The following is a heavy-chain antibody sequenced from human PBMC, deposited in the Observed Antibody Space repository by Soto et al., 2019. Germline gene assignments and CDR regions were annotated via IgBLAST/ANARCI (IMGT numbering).Heavy chain of an antibody. V-gene: IGHV4-31*03. Sequence: QVQLQESGPGLVKPSQTLSLTCTVSGGSIRSGGYYWSWIRQHPGTGLEWIGNIFYSGSTYYNPSLKSRVTISVDTSKSQFSLNLSSVTAADTAVYVCARSYYNSYVYGNWGQGTLVTVSS. D-gene: IGHD4-4*01. CDR2: IFYSGST. CDR3: ARSYYNSYVYGN. J-gene: IGHJ4*02. CDR1: GGSIRSGGYY.